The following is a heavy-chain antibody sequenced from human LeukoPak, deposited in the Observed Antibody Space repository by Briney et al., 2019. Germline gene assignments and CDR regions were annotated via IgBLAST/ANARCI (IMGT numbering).Heavy chain of an antibody. CDR3: ARDRPIGLGYCSSTSCYSDY. CDR2: INPNSGAT. J-gene: IGHJ4*02. CDR1: GYTFTGYY. Sequence: ASVKVSCKASGYTFTGYYMHWVRQAPGQGLEWMGWINPNSGATQSAQKFQGRVTMTRDTSIRTAYMELSRLRSDDTAVYYCARDRPIGLGYCSSTSCYSDYWGQGTLVTVSS. D-gene: IGHD2-2*01. V-gene: IGHV1-2*02.